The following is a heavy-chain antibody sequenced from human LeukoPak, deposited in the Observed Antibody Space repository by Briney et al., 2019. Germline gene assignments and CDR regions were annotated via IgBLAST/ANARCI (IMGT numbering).Heavy chain of an antibody. CDR1: GFSFSSYW. V-gene: IGHV3-7*03. Sequence: GGSLRLSCAASGFSFSSYWMNWDRRAPGKGLEWLANIKEDGTKKYYVDSVKGRFTISRDNAKNSLYLQMDSLRAEDTAVYYCARDPGRQYSSIADVWGQGTTVAVSS. D-gene: IGHD6-19*01. CDR2: IKEDGTKK. J-gene: IGHJ6*02. CDR3: ARDPGRQYSSIADV.